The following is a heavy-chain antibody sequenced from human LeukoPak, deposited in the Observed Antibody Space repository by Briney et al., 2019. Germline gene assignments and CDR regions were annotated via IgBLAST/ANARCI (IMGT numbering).Heavy chain of an antibody. CDR1: GGSDNSGSYY. D-gene: IGHD2-21*02. Sequence: KASEPLSLTCTVSGGSDNSGSYYWSWIRQPPGKGLECVGYIYYSGSTNYNPSLKSRVTISVDTSKNQFSLKLSSVTAADTAVYYCARIRSGDALFDAFDIWGQGTMVTVSS. J-gene: IGHJ3*02. CDR2: IYYSGST. V-gene: IGHV4-61*01. CDR3: ARIRSGDALFDAFDI.